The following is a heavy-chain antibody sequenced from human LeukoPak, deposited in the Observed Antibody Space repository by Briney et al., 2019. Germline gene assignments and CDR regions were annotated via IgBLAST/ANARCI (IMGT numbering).Heavy chain of an antibody. CDR1: GGPIYSDSYY. CDR2: VYTSGP. J-gene: IGHJ4*02. CDR3: ARASFITMMKEAIDY. D-gene: IGHD1-14*01. Sequence: SETLSLTCSVSGGPIYSDSYYWSWIRQPAGKGLEWIGRVYTSGPEYNPSFQSRVTISVDTSRNQFSLKLSAVTAADTAVYYCARASFITMMKEAIDYWGQGTLVTVSS. V-gene: IGHV4-61*02.